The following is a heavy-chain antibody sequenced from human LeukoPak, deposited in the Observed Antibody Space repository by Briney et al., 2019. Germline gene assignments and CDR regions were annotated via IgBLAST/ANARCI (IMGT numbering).Heavy chain of an antibody. V-gene: IGHV3-23*01. CDR3: ANSPGLRFLEWLPS. Sequence: PGGSLRLSCAASGFTFSSYAMSWVRQASGKGLEWVSAISGSGGSTYYADSVKGRFTISRDNSKNTLYLQMNSLRAEDTAVYYCANSPGLRFLEWLPSWGQGTLVTVSS. CDR2: ISGSGGST. D-gene: IGHD3-3*01. CDR1: GFTFSSYA. J-gene: IGHJ5*02.